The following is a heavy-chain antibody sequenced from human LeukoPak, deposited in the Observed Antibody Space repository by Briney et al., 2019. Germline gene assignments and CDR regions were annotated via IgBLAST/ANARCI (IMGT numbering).Heavy chain of an antibody. D-gene: IGHD6-13*01. CDR3: ARGQWRAAAGTRPDNWFDP. CDR1: GGTFSSYT. Sequence: GASVKVSCKASGGTFSSYTISWVRQAPGQGLEWMRRIIPILGIANYAQKFQGRVTITADKSTSTAYMELSSLRSEDTAVYYCARGQWRAAAGTRPDNWFDPWGQGTLVTVSS. V-gene: IGHV1-69*02. J-gene: IGHJ5*02. CDR2: IIPILGIA.